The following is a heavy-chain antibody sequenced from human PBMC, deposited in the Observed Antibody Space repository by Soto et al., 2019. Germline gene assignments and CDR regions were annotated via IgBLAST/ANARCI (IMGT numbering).Heavy chain of an antibody. CDR2: IYDSGST. J-gene: IGHJ6*02. Sequence: PSETLSLTCTVSGGSISSSYWSWIRQPPGKGLEWIGYIYDSGSTYYNSSLKSRVTMSVDTSKNQFSLKLNSVTAADTAVYYCARVSGSYYYGMDVWGQGTTVTVSS. D-gene: IGHD1-26*01. CDR3: ARVSGSYYYGMDV. V-gene: IGHV4-59*12. CDR1: GGSISSSY.